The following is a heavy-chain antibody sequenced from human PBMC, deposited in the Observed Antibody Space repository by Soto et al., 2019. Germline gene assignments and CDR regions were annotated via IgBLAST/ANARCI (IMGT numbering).Heavy chain of an antibody. J-gene: IGHJ4*02. CDR2: VYYRGRG. CDR1: GGSVTNSSYY. CDR3: ARAGGSIAVADFDY. Sequence: SETLSLTCTVSGGSVTNSSYYWGWIRQSPGKGLEWIGSVYYRGRGYSKSSVKSRVTISVDTSKNQFSLKLSSVTAADTAVYYCARAGGSIAVADFDYWGQGTLVTVSS. D-gene: IGHD6-19*01. V-gene: IGHV4-39*07.